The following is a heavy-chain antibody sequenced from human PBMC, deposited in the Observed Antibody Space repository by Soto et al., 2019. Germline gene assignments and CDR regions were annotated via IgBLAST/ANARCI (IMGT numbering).Heavy chain of an antibody. V-gene: IGHV4-39*01. Sequence: QLQLQESGPGLVKPSETLSLTCTVSGGSISSSSYYWGWIRQPPGKGLEWIGSIYYSGSTYYKPSLKSRVTMSVDTSKTQFSLKLSSVTAADTAVYYCARRFWNLLELHSIFDYWGQGTLVTVSS. J-gene: IGHJ4*02. CDR2: IYYSGST. CDR3: ARRFWNLLELHSIFDY. D-gene: IGHD1-7*01. CDR1: GGSISSSSYY.